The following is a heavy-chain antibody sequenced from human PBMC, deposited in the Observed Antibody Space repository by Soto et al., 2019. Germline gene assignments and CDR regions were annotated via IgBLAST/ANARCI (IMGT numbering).Heavy chain of an antibody. CDR3: AKARCTTSNCYVPDY. CDR2: ISGSGGSP. Sequence: EVQLLESGGGLVQPGGSLRLSCAASGFSFSTYTMSWVRRAPGKGLAWVSAISGSGGSPSYADSVQGRFTISRDNPKKTLYLQMNSLRAEDTAVYYCAKARCTTSNCYVPDYWGQGTLVTVSS. CDR1: GFSFSTYT. V-gene: IGHV3-23*01. J-gene: IGHJ4*02. D-gene: IGHD2-8*01.